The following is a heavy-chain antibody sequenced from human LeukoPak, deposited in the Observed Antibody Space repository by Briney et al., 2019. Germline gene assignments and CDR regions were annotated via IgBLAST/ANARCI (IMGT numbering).Heavy chain of an antibody. V-gene: IGHV4-39*07. Sequence: SETLSLTCTVSGGSISSSSYYWGWIHQPPGKGLEWIGSIYYSGSTYYNPSLKSRVTISVDTSTNQFSLKLRSVTAADTAVFYCARGFGGWRAFDIWGQGTMVTVSS. CDR3: ARGFGGWRAFDI. J-gene: IGHJ3*02. CDR2: IYYSGST. D-gene: IGHD2-8*01. CDR1: GGSISSSSYY.